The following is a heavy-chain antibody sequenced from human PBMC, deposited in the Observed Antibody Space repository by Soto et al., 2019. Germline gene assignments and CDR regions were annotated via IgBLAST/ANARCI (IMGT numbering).Heavy chain of an antibody. CDR2: IIPMLGIA. J-gene: IGHJ4*02. Sequence: QVQLVQSGAEVKKPGSSVKVSCKASGGTFSSYTFSWVRQAPGQGLEWMGRIIPMLGIANYAQKFQGRVTITADKSTSTAYMERSSLRSEDTAVYYCANRGYSYGFVIYWGQGTLVTVSS. D-gene: IGHD5-18*01. CDR1: GGTFSSYT. CDR3: ANRGYSYGFVIY. V-gene: IGHV1-69*02.